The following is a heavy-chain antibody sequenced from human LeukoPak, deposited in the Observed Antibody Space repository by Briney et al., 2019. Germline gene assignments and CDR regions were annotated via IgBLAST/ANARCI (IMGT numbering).Heavy chain of an antibody. CDR3: ARESCGYDAFDI. V-gene: IGHV1-8*01. CDR2: MNPNSGNT. D-gene: IGHD3-22*01. CDR1: GYTFTSYD. Sequence: ASVKVSCKASGYTFTSYDINWVRQATGQGLEWMGWMNPNSGNTGYAQKFQGRVTMTRNTSISTAYMELSSLRSEDTAVYYCARESCGYDAFDIWGQGTMVTVSS. J-gene: IGHJ3*02.